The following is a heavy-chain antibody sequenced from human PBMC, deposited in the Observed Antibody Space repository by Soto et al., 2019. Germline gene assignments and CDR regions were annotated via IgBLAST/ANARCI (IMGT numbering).Heavy chain of an antibody. D-gene: IGHD3-22*01. J-gene: IGHJ4*02. CDR3: ARGDYYDRRFDS. CDR2: IKEDGSEK. Sequence: EVQLVESGGGLVQPGGSLRLSCAASGFTFSTSWMNWVRQAPGKGLEWVAHIKEDGSEKYYVDSLKGRFTISRDNAKNSLYLQMNSLRAEDTAVYYCARGDYYDRRFDSWGQGTLVTVSS. CDR1: GFTFSTSW. V-gene: IGHV3-7*03.